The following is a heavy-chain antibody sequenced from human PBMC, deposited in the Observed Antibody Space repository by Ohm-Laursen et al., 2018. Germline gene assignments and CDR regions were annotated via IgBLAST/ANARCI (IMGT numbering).Heavy chain of an antibody. CDR2: ISGSGGST. V-gene: IGHV3-23*01. D-gene: IGHD3-16*02. Sequence: SLRLSCAASGFTFSSYAMSWVRQAPGKGLEWVSAISGSGGSTYYADSVKGRFTISRDNSKNTLYLQMNSLRAEDTAVYYCAREKSDDYVWGSYRYSSGAFDIWGQGTMVTVSS. CDR1: GFTFSSYA. J-gene: IGHJ3*02. CDR3: AREKSDDYVWGSYRYSSGAFDI.